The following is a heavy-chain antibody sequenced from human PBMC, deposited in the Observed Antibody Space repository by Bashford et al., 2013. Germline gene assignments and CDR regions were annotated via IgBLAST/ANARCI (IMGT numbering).Heavy chain of an antibody. D-gene: IGHD1-26*01. CDR2: IRTTGYGGTT. V-gene: IGHV3-49*04. J-gene: IGHJ4*02. Sequence: GGSLRLSCAGSGFTFSSYSLHWVRQAPGKGLEWVGFIRTTGYGGTTEYAASVKGRFTISRDDSKSIAYLQMNSLQTEDTALYYCAKSRTEGAISGGLDYWGQGTLVTVSS. CDR1: GFTFSSYS. CDR3: AKSRTEGAISGGLDY.